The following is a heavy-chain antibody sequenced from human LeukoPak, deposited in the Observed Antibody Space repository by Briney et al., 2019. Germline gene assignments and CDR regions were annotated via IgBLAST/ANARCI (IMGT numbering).Heavy chain of an antibody. CDR1: GFTFSSYS. V-gene: IGHV3-20*04. CDR2: INWNGGST. Sequence: GGSLRLSCAASGFTFSSYSMNWVRQAPGKGLEWVSGINWNGGSTGYADSVKGRFTISRDNAKNSLYLQMNSLRAEDTALYYCATSKRGNYYYYMDVWGKGTTVTVSS. D-gene: IGHD3-10*01. CDR3: ATSKRGNYYYYMDV. J-gene: IGHJ6*03.